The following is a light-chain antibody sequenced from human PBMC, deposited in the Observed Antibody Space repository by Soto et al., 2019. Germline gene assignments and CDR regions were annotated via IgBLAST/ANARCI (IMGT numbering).Light chain of an antibody. V-gene: IGKV3-20*01. CDR1: QSVSSRN. CDR2: GAS. CDR3: QHYDRPPLT. J-gene: IGKJ4*01. Sequence: EIVLTQSPGTLSLSPGQRATLSCRASQSVSSRNLAWYQQKPGQAPRLLIYGASNRAIGIPDRFTGSGSGTDFTLTITRLVPEDFALYYCQHYDRPPLTFGGGTKVEIK.